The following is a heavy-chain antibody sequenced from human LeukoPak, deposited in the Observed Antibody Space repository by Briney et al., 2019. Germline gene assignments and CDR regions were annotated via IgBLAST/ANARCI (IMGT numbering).Heavy chain of an antibody. V-gene: IGHV3-21*01. J-gene: IGHJ6*02. Sequence: GGSLRLSCAASGFTFSSYSMNWVRQAPGKGLEWVSSISSSSYIYYADSVKGRFTISRDNAKNSLYLQMNSLRAEDTAVYYCARDYPDSSGSYGMDVWGQGTTVTVSS. CDR1: GFTFSSYS. D-gene: IGHD3-22*01. CDR2: ISSSSYI. CDR3: ARDYPDSSGSYGMDV.